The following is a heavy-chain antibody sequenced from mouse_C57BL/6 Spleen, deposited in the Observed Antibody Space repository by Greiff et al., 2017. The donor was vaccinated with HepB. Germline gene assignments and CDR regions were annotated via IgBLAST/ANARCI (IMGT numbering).Heavy chain of an antibody. Sequence: VQLQQSGAELVKPGASVKISCKASGYAFSSYWMNWVKQRPGKGLEWIGQIYPGDGVTNYNGKFKGKATLTADKSSSTAYMQLSSLTSEDSAVYFCARAGYYYGSSYWYFDVWGTGTTVTVSS. CDR2: IYPGDGVT. V-gene: IGHV1-80*01. CDR1: GYAFSSYW. D-gene: IGHD1-1*01. CDR3: ARAGYYYGSSYWYFDV. J-gene: IGHJ1*03.